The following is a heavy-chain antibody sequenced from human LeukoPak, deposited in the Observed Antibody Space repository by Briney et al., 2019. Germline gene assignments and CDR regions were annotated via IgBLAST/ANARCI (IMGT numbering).Heavy chain of an antibody. Sequence: GGSLRLSCAASGFTFSSYAMSWVRQAPGKGLEWVSAISGSGGSTYYADSVKGRFTISRDNSKNTLYLQMNSLRAEDTDVYYCARDKNLCSSTSCYSNWFDPWGQGTLVTVSS. V-gene: IGHV3-23*01. CDR2: ISGSGGST. CDR1: GFTFSSYA. D-gene: IGHD2-2*01. CDR3: ARDKNLCSSTSCYSNWFDP. J-gene: IGHJ5*02.